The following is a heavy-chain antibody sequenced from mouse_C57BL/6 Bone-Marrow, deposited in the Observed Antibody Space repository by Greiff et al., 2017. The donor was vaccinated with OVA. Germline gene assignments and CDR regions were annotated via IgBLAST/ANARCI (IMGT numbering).Heavy chain of an antibody. V-gene: IGHV14-4*01. D-gene: IGHD4-1*01. CDR3: TTWDYFDY. CDR1: GFNIKDDY. J-gene: IGHJ2*01. CDR2: IDPENGDT. Sequence: VQLQQSGAELVRPGASVKLSCTASGFNIKDDYMHWVKQRPEQGLEWIGWIDPENGDTEDASKFQGKATITADTSSNTAYLQLSSLTSEDTAVYYCTTWDYFDYWGQGTTLTVSS.